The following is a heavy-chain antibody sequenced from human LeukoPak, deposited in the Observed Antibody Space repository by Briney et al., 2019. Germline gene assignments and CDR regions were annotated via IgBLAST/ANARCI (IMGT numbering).Heavy chain of an antibody. CDR2: ISAYNGNT. J-gene: IGHJ4*02. D-gene: IGHD3-22*01. CDR3: ARDSSGCFDY. Sequence: GASVHVSCKASGYTFTSYCMSWVGPAPGQGLEWMGWISAYNGNTNYAQKLRCRVTMTTETSTSTAYMELRSLRSDDTAVYYCARDSSGCFDYWGQGTLVTVSS. CDR1: GYTFTSYC. V-gene: IGHV1-18*01.